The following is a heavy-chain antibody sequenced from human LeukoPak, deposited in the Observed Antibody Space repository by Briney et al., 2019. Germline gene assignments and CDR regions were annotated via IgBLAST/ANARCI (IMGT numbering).Heavy chain of an antibody. CDR2: IIPIFGTA. Sequence: SVKVSCKASGGTFSSYAISWVRQAPGQGLEWMGRIIPIFGTANYAQKFQGRVTITTDESTSTAYMELSSLRSEDTAVYYCARGPYGSGSYYRWYYYYMDVWGKGTTVTVSS. CDR3: ARGPYGSGSYYRWYYYYMDV. J-gene: IGHJ6*03. D-gene: IGHD3-10*01. CDR1: GGTFSSYA. V-gene: IGHV1-69*05.